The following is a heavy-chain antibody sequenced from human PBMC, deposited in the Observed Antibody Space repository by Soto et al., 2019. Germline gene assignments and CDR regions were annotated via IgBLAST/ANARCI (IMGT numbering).Heavy chain of an antibody. CDR2: ISAYNGNT. D-gene: IGHD6-13*01. V-gene: IGHV1-18*01. CDR3: ARVGYSSSWESYYYYGMDV. J-gene: IGHJ6*02. CDR1: GYTFTSYG. Sequence: ASVKVSCKASGYTFTSYGISWVRQAPGQGLEWMGWISAYNGNTNYAQKLQGRVTMTTDTSTSTAYMELRSLRSDDTAVYYCARVGYSSSWESYYYYGMDVWGQGTTVTVS.